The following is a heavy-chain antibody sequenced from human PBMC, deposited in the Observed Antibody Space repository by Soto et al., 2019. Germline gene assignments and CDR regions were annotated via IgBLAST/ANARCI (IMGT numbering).Heavy chain of an antibody. CDR1: GDSINNGDYY. CDR3: SREGYNYNGMDV. J-gene: IGHJ6*02. Sequence: QVQLQESGPGLVNPSQTLSLTCTVSGDSINNGDYYWSWVRHHPVKGLEWIGYIYYSGATSNNPSLKGRVTNSLDTPESHFSLRLSSVTAADTAVYYCSREGYNYNGMDVWGQGTTVTVSS. CDR2: IYYSGAT. V-gene: IGHV4-31*03.